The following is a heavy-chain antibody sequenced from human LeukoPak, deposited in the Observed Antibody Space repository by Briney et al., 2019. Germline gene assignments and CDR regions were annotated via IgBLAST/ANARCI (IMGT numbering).Heavy chain of an antibody. CDR1: GYSFTSYW. D-gene: IGHD3-3*01. CDR2: IYPGDSDT. Sequence: KPGESLKISCKGSGYSFTSYWIGWVRQMPGKGLEWMGIIYPGDSDTRYSPSFQGQVTISADKSISTAYLQRSSLKASDTAMYYCARHEKESDFWSGYNINYWGQGTLVTVSS. CDR3: ARHEKESDFWSGYNINY. V-gene: IGHV5-51*01. J-gene: IGHJ4*02.